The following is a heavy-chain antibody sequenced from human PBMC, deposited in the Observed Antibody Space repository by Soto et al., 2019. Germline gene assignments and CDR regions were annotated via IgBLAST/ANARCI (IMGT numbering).Heavy chain of an antibody. D-gene: IGHD6-13*01. Sequence: SETLSLTCTVSGGSISSGGYYWSWIRQHPGKGLEWIGYIYYSGSTYYNPSLKSRVTISVDTSKNQFSLKLSSVTAADTAVYYCARRIAAAGHFDYWGQGTLVTVSS. J-gene: IGHJ4*02. CDR2: IYYSGST. CDR3: ARRIAAAGHFDY. CDR1: GGSISSGGYY. V-gene: IGHV4-31*03.